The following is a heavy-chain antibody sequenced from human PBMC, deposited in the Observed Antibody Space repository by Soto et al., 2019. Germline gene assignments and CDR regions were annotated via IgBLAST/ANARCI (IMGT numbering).Heavy chain of an antibody. CDR1: GGSFSGYY. V-gene: IGHV4-34*01. D-gene: IGHD2-8*01. CDR3: ARGNVYCTNGVCCWYFDL. CDR2: INHSGST. Sequence: SETLSLTCAVYGGSFSGYYWSWIRQPPGKGLEWIGEINHSGSTNYNPSLKSRVTISVDTSKNQFSLKLSSVTAADTAVYYCARGNVYCTNGVCCWYFDLWGRGTLVTVSS. J-gene: IGHJ2*01.